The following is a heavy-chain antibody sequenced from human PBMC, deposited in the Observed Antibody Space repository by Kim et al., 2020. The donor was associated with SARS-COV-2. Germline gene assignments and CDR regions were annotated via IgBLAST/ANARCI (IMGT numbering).Heavy chain of an antibody. D-gene: IGHD3-10*01. CDR1: GGPLSGYY. Sequence: SETLSLTCAVSGGPLSGYYWTWIRQPPGKGLEYIGRVYYSGSTNYNPSLTSRLTILIDTSKNQFSLNLSSVTTADTAVYFCARGIVVGSGFQAGFDVWGQGTMVTVSP. CDR3: ARGIVVGSGFQAGFDV. CDR2: VYYSGST. V-gene: IGHV4-59*13. J-gene: IGHJ3*01.